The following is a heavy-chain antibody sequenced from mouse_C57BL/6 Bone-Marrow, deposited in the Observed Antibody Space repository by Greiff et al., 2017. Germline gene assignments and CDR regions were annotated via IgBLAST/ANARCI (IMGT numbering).Heavy chain of an antibody. J-gene: IGHJ4*01. CDR2: IYPGNSDT. CDR1: GYTFTSYW. Sequence: EVQLVESGTVLARPGASVKMSCKTSGYTFTSYWMHWVKQRPGQGLEWIGAIYPGNSDTSYNQKFKGKAKLTAVTSASTAYMELSSLTNEDSAVYYCTRNTAQAFYYAMDYWGQGTSVTVSS. CDR3: TRNTAQAFYYAMDY. V-gene: IGHV1-5*01. D-gene: IGHD3-2*02.